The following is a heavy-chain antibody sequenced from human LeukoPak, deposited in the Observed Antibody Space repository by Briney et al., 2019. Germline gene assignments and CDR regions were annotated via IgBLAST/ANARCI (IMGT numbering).Heavy chain of an antibody. V-gene: IGHV3-23*01. CDR1: GFTFSSYA. CDR2: ISGSGGST. J-gene: IGHJ4*02. CDR3: AKDAVPFRGWYRIGY. Sequence: GGSLRLSCAASGFTFSSYAMSWVRQAPGKELEWVSAISGSGGSTYYADSVKGRFTISRDNSKNTLYLQMNSLRAEDTAVYYCAKDAVPFRGWYRIGYWGQGTLVTVSS. D-gene: IGHD6-19*01.